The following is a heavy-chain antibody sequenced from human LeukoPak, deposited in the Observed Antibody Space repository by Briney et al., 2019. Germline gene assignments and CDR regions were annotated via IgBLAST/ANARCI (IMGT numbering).Heavy chain of an antibody. Sequence: GESLKISCQGSGYTFGSYWIGWVRQMPGKGPEWMGIIHAGDSNTRYSPSFQGQVTISVDKSIGTAYLQWSSLKASDTAMYYCVRDPPGHYGMDVWGQGTTVTVSS. CDR2: IHAGDSNT. J-gene: IGHJ6*02. V-gene: IGHV5-51*01. CDR3: VRDPPGHYGMDV. CDR1: GYTFGSYW.